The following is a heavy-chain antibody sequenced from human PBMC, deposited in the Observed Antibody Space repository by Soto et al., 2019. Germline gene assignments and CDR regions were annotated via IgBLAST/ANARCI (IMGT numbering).Heavy chain of an antibody. CDR1: GFSLSNARMG. Sequence: SGPTLVNPTATLTLTCTVSGFSLSNARMGVSWIRQPPGKALEWLAHIFSNDEKSYSTSLKSRLTISKDTSKSQVVLTMTNLDPVDTATYYCARTTFSIFPGEWGQGTLVTVSS. V-gene: IGHV2-26*01. J-gene: IGHJ4*02. CDR3: ARTTFSIFPGE. CDR2: IFSNDEK. D-gene: IGHD3-3*01.